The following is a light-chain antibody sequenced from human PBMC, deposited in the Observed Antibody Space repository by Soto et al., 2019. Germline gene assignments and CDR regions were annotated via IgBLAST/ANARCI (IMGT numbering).Light chain of an antibody. Sequence: QSVLTQPPSASGTPGQGVTISCSGSSSNIGSNSVNWYQQLSGTAPKVLIYSTNQRPSGVPDRFSGSKSGTSASLAISGLRSEDEADYYCAAWDDSLIGPVFGGGTKVTVL. CDR1: SSNIGSNS. V-gene: IGLV1-44*01. CDR3: AAWDDSLIGPV. CDR2: STN. J-gene: IGLJ3*02.